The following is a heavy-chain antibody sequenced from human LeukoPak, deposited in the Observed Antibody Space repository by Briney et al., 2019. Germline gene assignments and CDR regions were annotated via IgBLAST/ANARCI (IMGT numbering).Heavy chain of an antibody. CDR1: GFTFSSYA. CDR3: AKDPIIGRPDYFDY. J-gene: IGHJ4*02. Sequence: HPGGSLRLSCAASGFTFSSYAMSWVRQAPGKGLEWVSGFSGSGGSTYYADSVKGRFTISRDNSKNTLYLQMNSLRAEDTAVYYCAKDPIIGRPDYFDYWGQGTLVTVSS. CDR2: FSGSGGST. V-gene: IGHV3-23*01. D-gene: IGHD2/OR15-2a*01.